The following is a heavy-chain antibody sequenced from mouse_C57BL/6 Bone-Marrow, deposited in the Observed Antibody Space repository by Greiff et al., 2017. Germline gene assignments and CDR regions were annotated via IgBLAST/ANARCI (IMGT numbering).Heavy chain of an antibody. Sequence: VQLQQSGTELVKPGASVKLSCKASGYTFTSYWMHWVKQRPGQGLEWIGNINPSNGGTNYNEKLKSKATLTVDKSSSTAYMQLSSLTSEDSAVYYCARDYCESWYFDVWGTGTTVTVSS. V-gene: IGHV1-53*01. D-gene: IGHD1-1*01. CDR3: ARDYCESWYFDV. J-gene: IGHJ1*03. CDR2: INPSNGGT. CDR1: GYTFTSYW.